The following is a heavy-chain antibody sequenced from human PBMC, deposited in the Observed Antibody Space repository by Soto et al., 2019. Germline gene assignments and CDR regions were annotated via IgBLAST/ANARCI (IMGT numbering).Heavy chain of an antibody. V-gene: IGHV3-30*04. J-gene: IGHJ4*02. CDR1: GFTFSSYA. CDR2: ISYDARNK. D-gene: IGHD6-13*01. Sequence: QVQLVESGGGVVQPGRSLRLSCAASGFTFSSYAMHWVRQAPGKGLEWVAIISYDARNKYYADSVKGRFTISRDSSKNTLYLQVISLRADDATGDYCARSYISSSATFDYWGQGTLVTVSS. CDR3: ARSYISSSATFDY.